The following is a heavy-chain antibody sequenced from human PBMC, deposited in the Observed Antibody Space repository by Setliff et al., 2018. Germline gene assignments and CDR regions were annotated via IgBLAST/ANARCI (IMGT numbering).Heavy chain of an antibody. Sequence: SETLSLTCSVSGGSINEYYWSWFRQPAGKGLEWIGRIYGDENTDYNPSLKSRVTMSADTSKNQFSLKLKSVTAADTAVYYCTRNFLGWLARFWGRGTLVTVSS. CDR2: IYGDENT. V-gene: IGHV4-4*07. J-gene: IGHJ4*02. CDR3: TRNFLGWLARF. D-gene: IGHD6-19*01. CDR1: GGSINEYY.